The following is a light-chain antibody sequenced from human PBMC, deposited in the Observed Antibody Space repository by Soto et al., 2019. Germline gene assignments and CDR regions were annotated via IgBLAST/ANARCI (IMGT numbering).Light chain of an antibody. CDR2: ATY. J-gene: IGKJ4*01. CDR3: QQYGDWPLS. CDR1: QSVGNN. V-gene: IGKV3-15*01. Sequence: ELVLTQSPAPLSVSPGEIDTLSCRASQSVGNNFAWYQQKPGQAPRLIIFATYTRATGVPARFSGSGDGTTFTLTISSLQSEDFAVYYCQQYGDWPLSFGGGAKVEIE.